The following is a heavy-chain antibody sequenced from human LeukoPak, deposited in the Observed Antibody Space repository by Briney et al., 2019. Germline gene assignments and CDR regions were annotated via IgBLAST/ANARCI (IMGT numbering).Heavy chain of an antibody. CDR1: GFTFSNYW. CDR3: ARSDKRGYSSSWYVDY. D-gene: IGHD6-13*01. Sequence: GGSLRLSCAGSGFTFSNYWMSWVRQAPGKGLEWVASIKQDGSEKYYVDSVKGRFTISRDNAKNSLYLQMNSLRAEDTAVYYCARSDKRGYSSSWYVDYWGQGTLVTVSS. J-gene: IGHJ4*02. CDR2: IKQDGSEK. V-gene: IGHV3-7*01.